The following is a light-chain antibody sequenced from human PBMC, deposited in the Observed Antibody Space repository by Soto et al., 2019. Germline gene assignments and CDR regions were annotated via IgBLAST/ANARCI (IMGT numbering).Light chain of an antibody. Sequence: QPVLTQPPSVSGAPGRRVPIPCTGSSSNIGAGFVVHWYQQLPGTAPNLLISGDTNRPSGVSDRFSGSKSGTSASLAITGLRAEDEADYYCQSFDSSLGGWLFGGGTKLTVL. V-gene: IGLV1-40*01. CDR2: GDT. CDR3: QSFDSSLGGWL. J-gene: IGLJ3*02. CDR1: SSNIGAGFV.